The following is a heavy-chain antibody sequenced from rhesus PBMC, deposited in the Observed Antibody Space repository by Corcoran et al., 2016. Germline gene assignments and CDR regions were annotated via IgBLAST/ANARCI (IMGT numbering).Heavy chain of an antibody. D-gene: IGHD2-39*02. Sequence: EVQLVQSGPEVKRPGESLKISCKTSGYSFTSYWITWVRQMPGKGLEWMGPIDPSDADTRYSPSFQDQVTISADKSISTTYLQWSSLKASDSATYYCAKVVVSYWYFDLWGPGTPITISS. V-gene: IGHV5-2*01. CDR2: IDPSDADT. J-gene: IGHJ2*01. CDR1: GYSFTSYW. CDR3: AKVVVSYWYFDL.